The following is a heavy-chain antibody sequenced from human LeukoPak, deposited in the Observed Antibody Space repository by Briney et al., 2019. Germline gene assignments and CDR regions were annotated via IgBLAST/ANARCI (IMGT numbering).Heavy chain of an antibody. CDR2: IKQDGSEK. J-gene: IGHJ4*02. V-gene: IGHV3-7*01. CDR1: GFTFSSYW. Sequence: GGSLRLSCAASGFTFSSYWMSWVRQAPGKGLEWVANIKQDGSEKYYVDSVKGRFTISRDNAKNSLYLQMNSLRAEDTAVYYCARDYGDYVETVDYWGQGTLVTVSS. CDR3: ARDYGDYVETVDY. D-gene: IGHD4-17*01.